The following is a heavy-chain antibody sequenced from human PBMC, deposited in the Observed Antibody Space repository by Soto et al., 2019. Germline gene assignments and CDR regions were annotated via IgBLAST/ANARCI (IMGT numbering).Heavy chain of an antibody. CDR3: AKGHDFWSGFTY. V-gene: IGHV3-23*01. D-gene: IGHD3-3*01. CDR2: ISGSGGST. J-gene: IGHJ4*02. Sequence: EVQLLESGGGLVQPGGSLRLSCAASGFTLSSYAMSWVRQAPGKGLEWVSAISGSGGSTYYADSVKGRFTISRDNSKNTLYLQMNSLRAEDTAVYYCAKGHDFWSGFTYWGQGTLVTVSS. CDR1: GFTLSSYA.